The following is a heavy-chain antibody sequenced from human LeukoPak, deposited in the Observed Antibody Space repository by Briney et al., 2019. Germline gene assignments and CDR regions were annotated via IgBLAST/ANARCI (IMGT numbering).Heavy chain of an antibody. CDR1: GFTFSSYA. V-gene: IGHV3-23*01. CDR3: AKGRTYFDY. Sequence: GGSLRLSCAASGFTFSSYAMSWVRQAPGKGLEWVSSIGATGGTTYYADSVKGRFTISRDNFKNTLYLQMNSLRAEDTAVYHCAKGRTYFDYWGQGTLVTVSS. CDR2: IGATGGTT. J-gene: IGHJ4*02.